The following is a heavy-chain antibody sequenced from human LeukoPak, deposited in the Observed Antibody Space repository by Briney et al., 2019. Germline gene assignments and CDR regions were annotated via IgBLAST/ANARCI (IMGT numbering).Heavy chain of an antibody. Sequence: GGSLRLSCAASGFTFSNYALGWVRQAPGKGLEWVSGVDGGGPNTFYADSVKGRFTISRDNSKSILYLQMNSLRAEDTAVYYCARDPRVGVTAAGFFHHWGQGTLVTVSS. J-gene: IGHJ1*01. V-gene: IGHV3-23*01. CDR1: GFTFSNYA. CDR2: VDGGGPNT. D-gene: IGHD1-26*01. CDR3: ARDPRVGVTAAGFFHH.